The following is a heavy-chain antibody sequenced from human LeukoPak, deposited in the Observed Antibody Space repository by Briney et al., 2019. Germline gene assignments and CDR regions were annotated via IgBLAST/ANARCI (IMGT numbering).Heavy chain of an antibody. V-gene: IGHV3-74*01. CDR2: INSDGSST. Sequence: GGSLRLSCAASGFTFSSNWMHWVRQAPGKGLVWVSRINSDGSSTNYADFVKGRFTISRDNAKNTLYLQMNSLRAEDTAVYYCARDRSYQYAMDVWGQGTTVTVSS. CDR1: GFTFSSNW. J-gene: IGHJ6*02. CDR3: ARDRSYQYAMDV.